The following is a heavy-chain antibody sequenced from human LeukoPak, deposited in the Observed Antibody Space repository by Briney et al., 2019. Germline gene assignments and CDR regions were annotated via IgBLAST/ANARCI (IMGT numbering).Heavy chain of an antibody. CDR2: INPNSGGT. V-gene: IGHV1-2*02. Sequence: GASVKVSCKASGYTFTGYYMHWVRQAPGQGLEWMGWINPNSGGTNYAQKFQGRVTMTRDTSISTAYMELSRLRSDDTAVYYCARSPILTGYYWGIDYWGQGTLVTVSS. D-gene: IGHD3-9*01. CDR3: ARSPILTGYYWGIDY. CDR1: GYTFTGYY. J-gene: IGHJ4*02.